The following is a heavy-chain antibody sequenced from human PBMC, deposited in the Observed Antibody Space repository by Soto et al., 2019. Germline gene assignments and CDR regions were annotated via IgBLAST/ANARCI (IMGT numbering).Heavy chain of an antibody. D-gene: IGHD5-18*01. Sequence: PGGSRTLSGAASGLTFDDYAMHWVRQAPGKGLEWVSRISWNSGSIGYADSVKGRFIISRDNAKNSLYLQMNSLRAEDTALYYCAKAVGSYGIFDYWGQGTLVTVSS. V-gene: IGHV3-9*01. CDR2: ISWNSGSI. CDR1: GLTFDDYA. CDR3: AKAVGSYGIFDY. J-gene: IGHJ4*02.